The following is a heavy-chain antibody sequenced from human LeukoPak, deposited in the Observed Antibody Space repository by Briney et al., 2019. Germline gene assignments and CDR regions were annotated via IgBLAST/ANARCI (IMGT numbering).Heavy chain of an antibody. J-gene: IGHJ5*02. CDR2: ISGGGGST. V-gene: IGHV3-23*01. Sequence: TGGSLRLSCAASGFTCSSYAMSWVRPAPGKGLEWVSAISGGGGSTYYADSVKGRFTISRDNSKNTLYLQMNSLGAADTAVYYCAKVSWYYYGSGSYSWFDPWGQGTLVTVSS. D-gene: IGHD3-10*01. CDR3: AKVSWYYYGSGSYSWFDP. CDR1: GFTCSSYA.